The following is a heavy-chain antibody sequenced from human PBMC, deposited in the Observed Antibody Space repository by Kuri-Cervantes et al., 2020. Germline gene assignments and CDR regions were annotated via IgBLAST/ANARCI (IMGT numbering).Heavy chain of an antibody. CDR3: AREDCSGGSCYSGGELLYGMDV. D-gene: IGHD2-15*01. J-gene: IGHJ6*02. CDR2: ISAYNGNT. Sequence: ASVKVSCKASGYTFTSYGISWVRQAPGQGLEWMGWISAYNGNTKYSQEFQGRVTITRDTSASTAYMELGSLRSEDMAVYYCAREDCSGGSCYSGGELLYGMDVWGQGTTVTVSS. CDR1: GYTFTSYG. V-gene: IGHV1-18*03.